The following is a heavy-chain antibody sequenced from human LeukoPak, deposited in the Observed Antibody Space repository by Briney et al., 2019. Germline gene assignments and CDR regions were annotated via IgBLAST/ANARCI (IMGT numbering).Heavy chain of an antibody. Sequence: SETLSLTCTVSGGSISSYYWSWIRQPPGKGLEWIGYIYYSGSTNYNPSLKSRVTISVDTPKNQFSLKLSSVTAADTAVYYCARGSYYYYYYMDVWGKGTTVTVSS. J-gene: IGHJ6*03. CDR3: ARGSYYYYYYMDV. V-gene: IGHV4-59*01. CDR1: GGSISSYY. CDR2: IYYSGST.